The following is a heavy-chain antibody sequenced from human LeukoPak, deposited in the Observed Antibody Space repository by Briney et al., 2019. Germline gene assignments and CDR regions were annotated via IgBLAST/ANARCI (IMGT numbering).Heavy chain of an antibody. CDR3: AKDRGDSSGWYESPFDY. Sequence: GGSLRLSCAASGFTFSSYAMSWVRQAPGKGLEWVSAISGSGGSTYYADSVKGRFTISRDNSKNTLYLQMNSLRAEDTAVYYCAKDRGDSSGWYESPFDYWGQGTLVTVSS. CDR1: GFTFSSYA. V-gene: IGHV3-23*01. D-gene: IGHD6-19*01. CDR2: ISGSGGST. J-gene: IGHJ4*02.